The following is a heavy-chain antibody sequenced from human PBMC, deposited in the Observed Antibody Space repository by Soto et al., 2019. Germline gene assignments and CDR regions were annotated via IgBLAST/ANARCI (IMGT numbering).Heavy chain of an antibody. CDR1: GYTFTSYG. CDR2: ISAYNGNT. D-gene: IGHD6-13*01. Sequence: ASVKVSCKASGYTFTSYGISWVRQAPGQGLEWMGWISAYNGNTNYAQKLQGRVTMTTDTSTSTAYMELRSLRSDDTAVYYCARALAAAGWYYGMDVWGQGTTVTVSS. CDR3: ARALAAAGWYYGMDV. J-gene: IGHJ6*02. V-gene: IGHV1-18*01.